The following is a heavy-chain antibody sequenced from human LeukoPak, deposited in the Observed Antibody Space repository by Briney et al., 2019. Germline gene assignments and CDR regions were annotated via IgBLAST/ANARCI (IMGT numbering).Heavy chain of an antibody. V-gene: IGHV1-2*06. CDR2: INPNSGGT. J-gene: IGHJ3*02. D-gene: IGHD2-15*01. CDR1: GYTFTGYY. CDR3: AREACLGCSGGSCFNDAFDI. Sequence: ASVKVSCKASGYTFTGYYMHWVRQAPGQGLEWMGRINPNSGGTNYAQKFQGRVTMTRDTSISTAYMELSRPRSDDTAVYYCAREACLGCSGGSCFNDAFDIWGQGTMVTVSS.